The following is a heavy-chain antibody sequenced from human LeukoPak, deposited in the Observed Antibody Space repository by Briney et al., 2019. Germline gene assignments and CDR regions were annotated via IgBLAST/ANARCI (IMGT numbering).Heavy chain of an antibody. CDR2: ISSRSSFV. Sequence: GGSLRLSCTASGFTFGSHVMNWVRQAPGKGLEWVSSISSRSSFVYYADSVKGRFTISRVDAKSSLYLQMNSLRAEDTAMYYCARPFLNYYDSRCYPYFFDNWGQGTLVTVSS. J-gene: IGHJ4*02. D-gene: IGHD3-22*01. CDR3: ARPFLNYYDSRCYPYFFDN. V-gene: IGHV3-21*01. CDR1: GFTFGSHV.